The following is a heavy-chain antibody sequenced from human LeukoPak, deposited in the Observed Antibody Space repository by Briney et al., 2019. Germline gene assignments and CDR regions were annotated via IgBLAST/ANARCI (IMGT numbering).Heavy chain of an antibody. D-gene: IGHD3-22*01. CDR3: ARDSAPTHYYDSGGYDY. Sequence: PGGSLRLSCAASGFTLSSYSMNWVRQAPGKGLEWVSSISSSSSYIYYADSVKGRFTISRDNAKNSLYLQMNSLRAEDTAVYYCARDSAPTHYYDSGGYDYWGQGTLVTVSS. CDR1: GFTLSSYS. J-gene: IGHJ4*02. CDR2: ISSSSSYI. V-gene: IGHV3-21*01.